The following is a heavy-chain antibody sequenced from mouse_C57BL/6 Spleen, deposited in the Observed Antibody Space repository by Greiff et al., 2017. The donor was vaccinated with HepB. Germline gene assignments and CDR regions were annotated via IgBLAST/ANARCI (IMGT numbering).Heavy chain of an antibody. CDR1: GYTFTSYW. J-gene: IGHJ2*01. D-gene: IGHD1-1*01. CDR3: ARGGHYYGSSYYFDY. V-gene: IGHV1-55*01. Sequence: QVQLKQPGAELVKPGASVKMSCKASGYTFTSYWITWVKQRPGQGLEWIGDIYPGSGSTNYNEKFKSKATLTVDTSSSTAYMQLSSLTSEDSAVYYCARGGHYYGSSYYFDYWGQGTTLTVSS. CDR2: IYPGSGST.